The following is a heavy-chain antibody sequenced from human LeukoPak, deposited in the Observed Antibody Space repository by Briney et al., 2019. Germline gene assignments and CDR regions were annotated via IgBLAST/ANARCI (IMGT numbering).Heavy chain of an antibody. V-gene: IGHV1-46*01. CDR3: ARAEITGTTGGMDV. CDR2: IIPSGGNT. CDR1: GYTFTSYY. D-gene: IGHD1-20*01. Sequence: ASVEVSCKASGYTFTSYYIHWVRQAPGQWLEYMGIIIPSGGNTNYAQKFQGRVRMTRDTSTSTVYLELSSLRSEDTAVYYCARAEITGTTGGMDVWGQGTTVTVSS. J-gene: IGHJ6*02.